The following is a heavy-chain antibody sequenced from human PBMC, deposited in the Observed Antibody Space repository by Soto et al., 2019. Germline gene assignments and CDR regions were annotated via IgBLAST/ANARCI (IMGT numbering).Heavy chain of an antibody. CDR1: GFKFSTYW. CDR2: INNDGNST. J-gene: IGHJ4*02. V-gene: IGHV3-74*01. Sequence: GGSLRLSCAASGFKFSTYWMHWVRQAAGKGLVWVSRINNDGNSTSYADSVKGRFTISRDNAKNMLYLQMNSLRTDDTAVYYCAKDQDDFWRGYYSTLDHWGQGSLVTVSS. CDR3: AKDQDDFWRGYYSTLDH. D-gene: IGHD3-3*01.